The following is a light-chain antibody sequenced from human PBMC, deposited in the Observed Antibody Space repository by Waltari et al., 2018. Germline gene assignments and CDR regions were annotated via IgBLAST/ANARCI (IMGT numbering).Light chain of an antibody. CDR3: VLYMGSGTVV. CDR2: STN. Sequence: QTVVTQEPSLSVSPGGTVPLHSSLNPGSVPTSYSPSLYQQTPGQAPRTLIYSTNTRSSGVPDRFSGSILGNKAALTITGAQADDESDYYCVLYMGSGTVVFGGGTKLTVL. CDR1: PGSVPTSYS. J-gene: IGLJ2*01. V-gene: IGLV8-61*01.